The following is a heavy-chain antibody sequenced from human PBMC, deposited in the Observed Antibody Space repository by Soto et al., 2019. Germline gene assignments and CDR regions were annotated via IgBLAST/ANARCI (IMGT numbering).Heavy chain of an antibody. CDR3: ARESDILTGYSRYYFDY. CDR2: IYYSGST. V-gene: IGHV4-59*01. D-gene: IGHD3-9*01. CDR1: GGSISSYY. J-gene: IGHJ4*02. Sequence: SETLSLTCTVSGGSISSYYWSWIRQPPGKGLEWIGYIYYSGSTNYNPSPKSRVTISVDTSKNQFSLKLSSVTAADTAVYYCARESDILTGYSRYYFDYWGQGTLVTVSS.